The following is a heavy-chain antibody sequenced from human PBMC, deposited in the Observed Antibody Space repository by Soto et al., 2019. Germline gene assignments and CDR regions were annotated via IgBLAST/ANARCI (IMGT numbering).Heavy chain of an antibody. V-gene: IGHV2-5*02. J-gene: IGHJ4*02. CDR1: GFSLSTSGVG. Sequence: QITLKESGPTLVKPTQTLTLTCTFSGFSLSTSGVGVGWIRQPPGKALEWLALISWDDDKRYSPSLRSRLTITKETSKNQAVLTMTNMDPLDTSTYYCAHRHKRYGNYDLGCFDNWGQGTLVTVSS. CDR3: AHRHKRYGNYDLGCFDN. D-gene: IGHD3-3*01. CDR2: ISWDDDK.